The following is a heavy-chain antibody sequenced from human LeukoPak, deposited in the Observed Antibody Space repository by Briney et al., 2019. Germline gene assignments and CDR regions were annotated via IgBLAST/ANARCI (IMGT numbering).Heavy chain of an antibody. D-gene: IGHD6-19*01. CDR3: ARDRKYSSGWVSHLTSSDY. Sequence: GASVKVSCKASGYTFTGYYMHWGRQAPGQGLEWMGWINPNSGGTNYAQKLQGRVTMTRDTSISTAYMELSRLGSDDTAVYYCARDRKYSSGWVSHLTSSDYWGQGTLVTVSS. CDR2: INPNSGGT. CDR1: GYTFTGYY. V-gene: IGHV1-2*02. J-gene: IGHJ4*02.